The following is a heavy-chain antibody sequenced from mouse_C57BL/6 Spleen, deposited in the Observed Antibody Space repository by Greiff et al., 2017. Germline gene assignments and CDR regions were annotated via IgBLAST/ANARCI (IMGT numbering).Heavy chain of an antibody. J-gene: IGHJ4*01. CDR1: GYAFTNYL. V-gene: IGHV1-54*01. Sequence: VQLQQSGAELVRPGTSVKVSCKASGYAFTNYLIEWVKQRPGQGLEWIGVINPGRGGTNYNEKFKGKATLTADKSSSTAYMQLSSLTSEDSAVYFCARSYGSSYAMDYWGQGTSVTVSS. CDR3: ARSYGSSYAMDY. D-gene: IGHD1-1*01. CDR2: INPGRGGT.